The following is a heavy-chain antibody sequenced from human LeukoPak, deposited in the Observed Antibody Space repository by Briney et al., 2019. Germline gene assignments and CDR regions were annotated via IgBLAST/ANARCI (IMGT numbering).Heavy chain of an antibody. D-gene: IGHD1-1*01. CDR3: ATRDNKHLHYFDH. CDR1: GFTFSTYG. CDR2: ISDSGGST. Sequence: GGSLRLSCAASGFTFSTYGMSWARQAPGKGLEWVSVISDSGGSTNYADSVKGRFTISRDNSKNTLYLQMNSLRAEDTAVYYYATRDNKHLHYFDHWGQGTLVTVSS. V-gene: IGHV3-23*01. J-gene: IGHJ4*02.